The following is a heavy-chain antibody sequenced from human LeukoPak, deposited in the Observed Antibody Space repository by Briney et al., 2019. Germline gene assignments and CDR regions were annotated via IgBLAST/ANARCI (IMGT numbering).Heavy chain of an antibody. Sequence: GGSLKIYGKCTGYSFISYWIGWVRQMPGKGVEWMGIIYPGDSDTRYGPSFQGHVTISADHAISPPYLQWSSLKASDTAMYYCARGGGILTGYRHPFDYWGQGTLVTVSS. D-gene: IGHD3-9*01. V-gene: IGHV5-51*01. CDR2: IYPGDSDT. CDR1: GYSFISYW. J-gene: IGHJ4*02. CDR3: ARGGGILTGYRHPFDY.